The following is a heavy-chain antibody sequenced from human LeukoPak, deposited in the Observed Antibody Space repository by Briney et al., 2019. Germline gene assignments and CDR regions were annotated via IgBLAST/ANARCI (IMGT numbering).Heavy chain of an antibody. CDR2: ISSSSSYI. CDR3: ALELVGEYFQH. Sequence: GGSLRLSCAASGFTFSSYSMNWVRQTPGKGLEWVSSISSSSSYIYYADSVKGRFTISRDNAKNSLYLQMNSLRAEDTAVYYCALELVGEYFQHWGQGTLVTVSS. D-gene: IGHD1-26*01. J-gene: IGHJ1*01. CDR1: GFTFSSYS. V-gene: IGHV3-21*01.